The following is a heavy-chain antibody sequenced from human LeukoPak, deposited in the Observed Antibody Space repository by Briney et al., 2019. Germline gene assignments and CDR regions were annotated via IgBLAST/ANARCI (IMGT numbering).Heavy chain of an antibody. CDR3: ARSKRYCSGGSCYANWFDP. CDR2: INHSGST. V-gene: IGHV4-34*01. J-gene: IGHJ5*02. Sequence: SETLSLTCAVYGGSFSGYYWSWIRQPPGKGLEWIGEINHSGSTNYNPSLKSRVTISVDTSKNQSSLKLSSVTAADTAVYYCARSKRYCSGGSCYANWFDPWGQGTLVTVSS. CDR1: GGSFSGYY. D-gene: IGHD2-15*01.